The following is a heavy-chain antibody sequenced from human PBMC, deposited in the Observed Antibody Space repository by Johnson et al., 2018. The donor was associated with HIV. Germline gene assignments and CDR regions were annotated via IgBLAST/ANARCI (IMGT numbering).Heavy chain of an antibody. CDR2: IRYDGSNK. CDR3: AGGIITGTTGTFDI. CDR1: GFTFSSYG. V-gene: IGHV3-33*03. J-gene: IGHJ3*02. D-gene: IGHD1-7*01. Sequence: QVQLVESGGGVVQPGTSLRLACAASGFTFSSYGMHWVRQAPGKGLAWVAFIRYDGSNKYYVGSVKGRFTISRDNAKNSLYLQMNSLRAEDTAVYYCAGGIITGTTGTFDIWGQGTMVTVSS.